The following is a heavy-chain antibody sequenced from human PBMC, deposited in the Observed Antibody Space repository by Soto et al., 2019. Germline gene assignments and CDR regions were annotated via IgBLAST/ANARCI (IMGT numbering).Heavy chain of an antibody. CDR3: ARDLPKYDFWSGYYYYYYGMDV. J-gene: IGHJ6*02. V-gene: IGHV3-33*01. CDR1: GFMFSNHG. Sequence: GGSLRLSCAASGFMFSNHGMHWVRQAPGKGLEWVAVIWSDGNNRYYADSVKGRFTISRDNSKNTLYLQMNSLRAEDTAVYYCARDLPKYDFWSGYYYYYYGMDVWGQGTTVTVSS. CDR2: IWSDGNNR. D-gene: IGHD3-3*01.